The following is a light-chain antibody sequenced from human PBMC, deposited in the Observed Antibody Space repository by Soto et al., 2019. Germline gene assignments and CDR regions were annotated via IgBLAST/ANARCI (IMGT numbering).Light chain of an antibody. CDR3: QQPFT. CDR2: KAS. V-gene: IGKV1-5*03. J-gene: IGKJ3*01. CDR1: QSISSW. Sequence: DIQMTQSPSTLSASVGDRVTITCRASQSISSWLSWYQQKPGKAPKLQIYKASSLESGVQSRFSGSGSGTEFTLTISSLQPDDLATYYCQQPFTFGHGKNVYIK.